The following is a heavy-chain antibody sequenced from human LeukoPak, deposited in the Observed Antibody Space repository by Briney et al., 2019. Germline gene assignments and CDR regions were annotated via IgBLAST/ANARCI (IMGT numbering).Heavy chain of an antibody. CDR3: ARTPLGLNWFDP. CDR1: GGTFSSYA. Sequence: ASVKVSCKASGGTFSSYAISWVRQAPGQGLEWMGRIIPILGIANYAQKFQGRVTITADKSTSTAYMELSSLRSEDTAVYDCARTPLGLNWFDPWGQGTLVTVSS. V-gene: IGHV1-69*04. J-gene: IGHJ5*02. CDR2: IIPILGIA.